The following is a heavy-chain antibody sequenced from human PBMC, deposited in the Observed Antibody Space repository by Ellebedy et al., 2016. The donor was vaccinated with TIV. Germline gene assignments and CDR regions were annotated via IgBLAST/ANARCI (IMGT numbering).Heavy chain of an antibody. J-gene: IGHJ4*02. CDR3: ARASGSFWYFEF. D-gene: IGHD1-26*01. CDR1: GGTVGNKLYY. CDR2: INYSGAN. V-gene: IGHV4-39*07. Sequence: MPSEPLSLTCTVSGGTVGNKLYYWGWIRQSPGKGLEYIVSINYSGANYYNPSLKSRAIISIDTSKNQFSLRLRSLTAADSAVDYCARASGSFWYFEFWGKGSLVSVSS.